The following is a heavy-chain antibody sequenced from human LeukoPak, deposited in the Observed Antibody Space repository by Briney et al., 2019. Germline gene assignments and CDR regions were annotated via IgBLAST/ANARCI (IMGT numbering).Heavy chain of an antibody. Sequence: GGSLRLSCAASGFTFSDHYMDWVRQAPGKGLEWVGRIRDKAHSYTTEYAASVKGRFTISRDDSKNSQYLQMNSLNTEDTALYYCTRVRWTSGTYSDYWGQGALVTVSS. CDR3: TRVRWTSGTYSDY. CDR2: IRDKAHSYTT. J-gene: IGHJ4*02. D-gene: IGHD3-10*01. CDR1: GFTFSDHY. V-gene: IGHV3-72*01.